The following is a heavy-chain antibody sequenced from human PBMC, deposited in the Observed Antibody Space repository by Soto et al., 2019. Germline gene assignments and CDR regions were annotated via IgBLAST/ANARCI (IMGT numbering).Heavy chain of an antibody. D-gene: IGHD3-9*01. V-gene: IGHV4-31*03. CDR3: ARGAPLPYYDILTGYYRPWFDP. CDR2: IYYSGST. J-gene: IGHJ5*02. Sequence: PSETLSLTCTVSGGSISSGGYYWSWIRQHPGKGLEWIGYIYYSGSTYYNPSLKSRVTISVDTSKNQFSLKLSSVTAADTDVYYCARGAPLPYYDILTGYYRPWFDPWGQGTLVTVSS. CDR1: GGSISSGGYY.